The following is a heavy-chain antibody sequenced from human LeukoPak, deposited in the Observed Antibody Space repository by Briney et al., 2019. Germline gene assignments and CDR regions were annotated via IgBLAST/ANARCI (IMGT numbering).Heavy chain of an antibody. V-gene: IGHV3-23*01. Sequence: GGSLSLSCAASGFTVSRYHMSWVRQAPGKGLEWVSAISGSGDSTYYADSVKGRFTISRDNSKNMVYLQMNSLRGEDTAVYYCAKVTWSTTGTTPYVYWGQGTLVTVSP. CDR3: AKVTWSTTGTTPYVY. CDR1: GFTVSRYH. D-gene: IGHD1-1*01. J-gene: IGHJ4*02. CDR2: ISGSGDST.